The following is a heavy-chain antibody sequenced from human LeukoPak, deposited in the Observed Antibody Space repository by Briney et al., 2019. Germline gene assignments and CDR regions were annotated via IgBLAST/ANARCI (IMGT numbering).Heavy chain of an antibody. D-gene: IGHD6-6*01. J-gene: IGHJ4*02. V-gene: IGHV3-21*04. CDR3: AKGGSSDY. Sequence: GGSLRLSCAASGFTFSSHSMNWVRQAPGKGLEWVSGISSSSSYLYYADSVKGRFTISRDNPKNTLYLQMNSLRAEDTALYYCAKGGSSDYWGQGTLVTVSS. CDR2: ISSSSSYL. CDR1: GFTFSSHS.